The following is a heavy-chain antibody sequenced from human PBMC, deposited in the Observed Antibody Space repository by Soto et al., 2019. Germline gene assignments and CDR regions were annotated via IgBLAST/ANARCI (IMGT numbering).Heavy chain of an antibody. CDR1: WDSVSSNSAG. CDR3: TGITWFRGMDV. D-gene: IGHD3-10*01. CDR2: TYYKSKWNN. J-gene: IGHJ6*02. V-gene: IGHV6-1*01. Sequence: LXLTCVISWDSVSSNSAGWNWIMQSPSRGLEWLGRTYYKSKWNNDYALSAKSRITINPDTSKNQFSLHLYPVTPEDTAVYYCTGITWFRGMDVWGQGTPV.